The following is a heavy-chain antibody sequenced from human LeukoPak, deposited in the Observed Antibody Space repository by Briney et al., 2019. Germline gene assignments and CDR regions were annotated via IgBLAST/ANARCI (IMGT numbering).Heavy chain of an antibody. Sequence: HAGGSLRLSCAGSGFTFSNYAMSWVRRAPRKGLEWVSTIMIGGDGKHYADSVKGRFTISRDRSESTLYLQMNGLRADDTAVYYCVRAAPRDCSPASCSLFDTWGQGTLVTVSS. CDR3: VRAAPRDCSPASCSLFDT. CDR1: GFTFSNYA. D-gene: IGHD2-2*01. V-gene: IGHV3-23*01. CDR2: IMIGGDGK. J-gene: IGHJ4*02.